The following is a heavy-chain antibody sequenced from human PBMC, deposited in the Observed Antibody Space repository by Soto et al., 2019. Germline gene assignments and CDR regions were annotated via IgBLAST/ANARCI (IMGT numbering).Heavy chain of an antibody. D-gene: IGHD3-22*01. Sequence: QVQLQESGPGLVKPSETLSLTCTVSGGSISSYYWSWIRQPPGKGLSWIGYIYYSGSTNYNPSLKSRVTISVDTSKNQFSLKLSSVTAADTAVYYCASGGYDSSGYYYAEYFQHWGQGTLVTVSS. V-gene: IGHV4-59*01. CDR2: IYYSGST. J-gene: IGHJ1*01. CDR3: ASGGYDSSGYYYAEYFQH. CDR1: GGSISSYY.